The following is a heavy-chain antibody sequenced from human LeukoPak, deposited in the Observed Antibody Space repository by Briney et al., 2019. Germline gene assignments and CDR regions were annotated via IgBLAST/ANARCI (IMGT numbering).Heavy chain of an antibody. CDR3: AAWRGSSWYGAY. Sequence: GRSLRLSCAASGFTFTAYTLYWVRQSPDKGLEWVAIISYDGSDKFYIDSVRGRFTVSRDNSKNTVYMYMDGLRPDDTAVYYCAAWRGSSWYGAYWGRGTLVTVSS. CDR2: ISYDGSDK. J-gene: IGHJ4*02. D-gene: IGHD6-13*01. V-gene: IGHV3-30*03. CDR1: GFTFTAYT.